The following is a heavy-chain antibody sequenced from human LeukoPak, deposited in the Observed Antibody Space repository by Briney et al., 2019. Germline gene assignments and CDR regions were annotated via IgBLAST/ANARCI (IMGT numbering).Heavy chain of an antibody. CDR2: INPSGDST. D-gene: IGHD2-2*01. J-gene: IGHJ6*04. V-gene: IGHV1-46*01. CDR3: AREGCSRSSCYGFPPQGMDV. CDR1: GYTFSGYY. Sequence: GASVKVSCKASGYTFSGYYLHWVRQAPGQGPEWMGLINPSGDSTTYAQRFRGRVTMTRATPTSTVYMELSSLRSEDTAVYYCAREGCSRSSCYGFPPQGMDVWGKGTTVTVSS.